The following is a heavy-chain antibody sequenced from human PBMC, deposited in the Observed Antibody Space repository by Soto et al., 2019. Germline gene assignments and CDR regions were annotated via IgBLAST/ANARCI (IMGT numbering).Heavy chain of an antibody. Sequence: ASVKVSCKASGYTFTSYGISWVRQAPGQGLEWMGWISTYNGNTNYAQKFQGRVTLTADTSTTAAYMELRGLRFDDTAVYYCARDRLIAVTGLLRNWGQGTLVTVSS. V-gene: IGHV1-18*01. CDR2: ISTYNGNT. CDR3: ARDRLIAVTGLLRN. J-gene: IGHJ4*02. D-gene: IGHD6-19*01. CDR1: GYTFTSYG.